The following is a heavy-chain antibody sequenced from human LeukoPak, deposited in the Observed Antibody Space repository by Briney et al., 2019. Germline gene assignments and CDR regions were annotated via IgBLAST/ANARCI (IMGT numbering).Heavy chain of an antibody. CDR2: IKQNGSET. D-gene: IGHD5-18*01. Sequence: GESLRLSCAASGFTFSSYWMSWVRQAPGKGLEWVANIKQNGSETFYADSVRGRFTISRDNAKNSQYLQMNSLRVEDTAVYYCARWANSIDYWGQGALVTVSS. CDR3: ARWANSIDY. V-gene: IGHV3-7*01. CDR1: GFTFSSYW. J-gene: IGHJ4*02.